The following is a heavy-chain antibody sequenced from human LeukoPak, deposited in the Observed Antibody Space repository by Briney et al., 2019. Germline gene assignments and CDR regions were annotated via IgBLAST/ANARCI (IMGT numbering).Heavy chain of an antibody. V-gene: IGHV4-59*08. CDR2: IYYSGST. CDR3: ARQVVPAAIRVWYGWFDP. CDR1: GGSISSYY. D-gene: IGHD2-2*01. Sequence: IPSETLSLTCTVSGGSISSYYWSWIRQPPGKGLEWIGYIYYSGSTNYNPSLKSRVTISVDTSKNQFSLKLSSVTAADTAVYYCARQVVPAAIRVWYGWFDPWGQGTLVTVSS. J-gene: IGHJ5*02.